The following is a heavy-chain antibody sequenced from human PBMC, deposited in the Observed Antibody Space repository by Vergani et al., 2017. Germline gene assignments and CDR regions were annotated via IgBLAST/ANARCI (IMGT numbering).Heavy chain of an antibody. J-gene: IGHJ4*02. CDR3: ARMIWEYGGVYYFDY. CDR1: GFSLSTSGMR. V-gene: IGHV2-70*04. Sequence: QVTLKESGPALVKPTQTLTLTCTFSGFSLSTSGMRVSWIRQPPGKALEWLARTDWDDDKFYSTSLKTRLTISKDTSKNQVVLTMTNMDPVDTATYYCARMIWEYGGVYYFDYWGQGTLVTVSS. CDR2: TDWDDDK. D-gene: IGHD4-23*01.